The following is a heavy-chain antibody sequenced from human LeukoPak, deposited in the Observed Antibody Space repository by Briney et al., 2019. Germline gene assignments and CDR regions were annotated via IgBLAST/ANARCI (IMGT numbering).Heavy chain of an antibody. CDR3: ARNVRGVIITFCDY. Sequence: GGSLRLSCAASGFTFSSHDMHWVRQAPGKGLEWVSSISGSGSGGSTYYADSVKGRFTISRDNSKNTLYLQMNSLIAEDTAVYYCARNVRGVIITFCDYWGQGTLVTVSS. V-gene: IGHV3-23*01. D-gene: IGHD3-10*02. CDR1: GFTFSSHD. J-gene: IGHJ4*02. CDR2: ISGSGSGGST.